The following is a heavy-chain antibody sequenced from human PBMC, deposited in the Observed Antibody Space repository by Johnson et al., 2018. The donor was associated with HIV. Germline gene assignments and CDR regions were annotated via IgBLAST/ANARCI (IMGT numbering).Heavy chain of an antibody. Sequence: VQLVESGGGLVQPGGSLRLSCAASGFTFSSYDMHWVRQATGKGLEWVSAIGTAGDTYYPGSVKGRFTISRENAKNTRYLQMNSLRAEDTAVYYCARDAGGGRIVVDYDAFDIWGQGTMVTVSS. CDR1: GFTFSSYD. CDR3: ARDAGGGRIVVDYDAFDI. CDR2: IGTAGDT. D-gene: IGHD3-22*01. J-gene: IGHJ3*02. V-gene: IGHV3-13*01.